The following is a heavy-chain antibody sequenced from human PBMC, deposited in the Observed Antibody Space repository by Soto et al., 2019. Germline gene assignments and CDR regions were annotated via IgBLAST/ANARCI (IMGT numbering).Heavy chain of an antibody. V-gene: IGHV3-72*01. CDR3: ASGYCSGGSCYSAVFGY. CDR1: GFTFTDHY. Sequence: PGGSLRLSCAASGFTFTDHYMDWVRQAPGKGLEWVGRIRNKAKTYSTDFAASVRGRFTISRDDSENSLYLQMNSLKAEDTAVYYCASGYCSGGSCYSAVFGYWGQGTLVTVSS. CDR2: IRNKAKTYST. D-gene: IGHD2-15*01. J-gene: IGHJ4*02.